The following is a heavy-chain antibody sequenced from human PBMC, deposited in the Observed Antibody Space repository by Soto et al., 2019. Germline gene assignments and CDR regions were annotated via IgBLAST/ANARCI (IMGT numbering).Heavy chain of an antibody. J-gene: IGHJ4*02. CDR2: FYSSGST. V-gene: IGHV4-4*07. Sequence: QVQLQESGPRLVKPSETLSLTCTVSGGSISNSYWTWIRQPAGKGLEWIGRFYSSGSTNSNPSLQRRVTMTVDTSKNQFSLKLTSVTAADTAVYYCARDRSGYYHFDNWGQGTLVTVSS. CDR3: ARDRSGYYHFDN. D-gene: IGHD3-3*01. CDR1: GGSISNSY.